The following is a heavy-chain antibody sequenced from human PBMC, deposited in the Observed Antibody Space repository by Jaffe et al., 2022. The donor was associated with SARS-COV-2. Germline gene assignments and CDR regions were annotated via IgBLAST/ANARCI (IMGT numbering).Heavy chain of an antibody. Sequence: EVQLVESGGGLVQPGGSLRLSCAASGFTFSSYWMSWVRQAPGKGLEWVANIKQDGSEKYYVDSVKGRFTISRDNAKNSLYLQMNSLRAEDTAVYYCARDSTYYYGSGSYYKGGMDVWGQGTTVTVSS. CDR2: IKQDGSEK. CDR1: GFTFSSYW. V-gene: IGHV3-7*01. D-gene: IGHD3-10*01. CDR3: ARDSTYYYGSGSYYKGGMDV. J-gene: IGHJ6*02.